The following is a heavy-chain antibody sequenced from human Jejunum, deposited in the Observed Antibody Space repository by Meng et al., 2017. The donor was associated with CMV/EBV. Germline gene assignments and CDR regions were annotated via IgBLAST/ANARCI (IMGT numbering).Heavy chain of an antibody. CDR1: FTKDW. D-gene: IGHD1-26*01. J-gene: IGHJ6*02. Sequence: FTKDWIGWVRQMPGKGLEWMGIIFPGDSDTRYSPSFQGQVTISVDKSISTAYLQWSSLKASDTAIYYCARPGGAYSYYLYGLDVWGQGTTVTVSS. V-gene: IGHV5-51*01. CDR3: ARPGGAYSYYLYGLDV. CDR2: IFPGDSDT.